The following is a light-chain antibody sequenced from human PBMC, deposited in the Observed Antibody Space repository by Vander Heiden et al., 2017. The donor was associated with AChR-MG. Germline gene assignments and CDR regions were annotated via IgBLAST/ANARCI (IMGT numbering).Light chain of an antibody. CDR1: QSISRY. CDR2: ETS. J-gene: IGKJ2*01. V-gene: IGKV3-11*01. CDR3: QQRSTWPYT. Sequence: IVFTQSPGTLSLSPGERATISCRASQSISRYLAWYQQRPGQAPRLLIFETSNRAIGIPARFSGSGSGTDFTLTISSLQPEDFAVYYCQQRSTWPYTFGQGAKVEIK.